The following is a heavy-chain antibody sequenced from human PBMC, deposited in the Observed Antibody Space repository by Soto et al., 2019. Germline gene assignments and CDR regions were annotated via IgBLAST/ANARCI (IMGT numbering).Heavy chain of an antibody. CDR1: GGTFSSYA. CDR2: IIPIFGTA. CDR3: ARVTGYSSGWGPGYFDY. J-gene: IGHJ4*02. Sequence: QVQLVQSGAEVKKPGSSVKVSCKASGGTFSSYAISWVRQAPGQVLEWMGGIIPIFGTANYAQKFQGRVTITADESTSAAYMELSSLRSEDRAVYYCARVTGYSSGWGPGYFDYWGQGTLVTVSS. D-gene: IGHD6-19*01. V-gene: IGHV1-69*01.